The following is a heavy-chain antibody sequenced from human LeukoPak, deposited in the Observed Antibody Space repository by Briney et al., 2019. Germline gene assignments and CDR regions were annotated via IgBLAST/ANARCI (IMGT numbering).Heavy chain of an antibody. V-gene: IGHV1-2*04. CDR2: INPNSGGT. CDR1: GYTFTGYY. D-gene: IGHD3-10*01. CDR3: ARDKVTMVRGVFYYYYGMDV. J-gene: IGHJ6*02. Sequence: GASVKVSCKASGYTFTGYYMHWVRQAPGQGLEWMGWINPNSGGTNYAQKFQGWVTMTRDTSISTAYMELSRLRSEDTAVYYCARDKVTMVRGVFYYYYGMDVWGQGTTVTVSS.